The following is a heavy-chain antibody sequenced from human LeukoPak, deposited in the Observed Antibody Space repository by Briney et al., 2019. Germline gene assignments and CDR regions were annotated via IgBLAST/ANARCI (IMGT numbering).Heavy chain of an antibody. D-gene: IGHD2-15*01. CDR2: IYYSGST. J-gene: IGHJ4*02. CDR3: AATPEPTANLDY. Sequence: SETLSLTCTVSGGSISSSSYYWGWIRQPPGKGLEWIGSIYYSGSTYYNPSLKSRVTISVDRSKNQFSLKLSSVTAADTAVYYCAATPEPTANLDYWGQGTLVTVSS. V-gene: IGHV4-39*01. CDR1: GGSISSSSYY.